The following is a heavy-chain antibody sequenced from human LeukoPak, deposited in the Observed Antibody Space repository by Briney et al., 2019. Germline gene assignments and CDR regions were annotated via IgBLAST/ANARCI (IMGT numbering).Heavy chain of an antibody. Sequence: KESGPTLVKPTQTLTLTCTFSGFSLSTSGVGVGWIRQPPGKALEWLALIYWDDDKRYSPSLKSRLTITKDTSKNQVVLTMTNMDPVDTATYYCAHRGTAAAGIGGYFDYWGQGTLVTVSS. D-gene: IGHD6-13*01. CDR2: IYWDDDK. V-gene: IGHV2-5*02. CDR3: AHRGTAAAGIGGYFDY. CDR1: GFSLSTSGVG. J-gene: IGHJ4*02.